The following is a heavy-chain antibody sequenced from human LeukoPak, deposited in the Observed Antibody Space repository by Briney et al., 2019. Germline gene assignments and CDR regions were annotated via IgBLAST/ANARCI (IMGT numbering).Heavy chain of an antibody. CDR3: ARVRPTYYYDSSGFSGEYFQH. D-gene: IGHD3-22*01. CDR2: IIPILGIA. V-gene: IGHV1-69*04. CDR1: GGTFSSYA. J-gene: IGHJ1*01. Sequence: ASMKVSCKASGGTFSSYAISWVRQAPGQGLEWMGRIIPILGIANYAQKFQGRVTITADKSTSTAYMELSSLRSEDTAVYYCARVRPTYYYDSSGFSGEYFQHWGQGTLVTVSS.